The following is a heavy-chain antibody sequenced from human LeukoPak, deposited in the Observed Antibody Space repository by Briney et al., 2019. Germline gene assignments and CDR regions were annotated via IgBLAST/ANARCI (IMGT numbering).Heavy chain of an antibody. J-gene: IGHJ3*02. CDR1: GFTFSSYG. V-gene: IGHV4-39*01. Sequence: GSLRLSCAASGFTFSSYGMHWVRQPPGKGLEWIGSIYYSGSTYYNPSLKSRVTISVDTSKNQFSLKLSSVTAADTAVYYCASTAYYDFWSGTNHDAFDIWGQGTMVTVSS. D-gene: IGHD3-3*01. CDR3: ASTAYYDFWSGTNHDAFDI. CDR2: IYYSGST.